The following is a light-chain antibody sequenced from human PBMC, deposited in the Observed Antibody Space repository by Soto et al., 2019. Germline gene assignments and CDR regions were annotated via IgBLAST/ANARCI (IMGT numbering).Light chain of an antibody. CDR2: AAS. Sequence: DIQMTQSPVSLSASVGDRVTITCRASQTISRNLNWYQQKPGKAPKLLIFAASSLQSGVPLRFSGSGSGTEVPLTISSLQLEDCATYYWQQSYDTPLTFGGGTKVEIK. CDR3: QQSYDTPLT. J-gene: IGKJ4*01. V-gene: IGKV1-39*01. CDR1: QTISRN.